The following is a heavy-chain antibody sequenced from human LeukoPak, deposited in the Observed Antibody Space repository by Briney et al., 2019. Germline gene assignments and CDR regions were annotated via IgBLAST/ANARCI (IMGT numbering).Heavy chain of an antibody. CDR3: AKDVRYFDTLDY. J-gene: IGHJ6*04. V-gene: IGHV3-23*01. D-gene: IGHD3-9*01. CDR1: GFNFKNYA. Sequence: GGSLRLSCVASGFNFKNYAMSWVRQAPGQGLEWVSGIGSSGDTTYYTDPVKGRFIISRDNSKNTLYLQLNSLRVEDTAIYFCAKDVRYFDTLDYWGTGTTVTVSS. CDR2: IGSSGDTT.